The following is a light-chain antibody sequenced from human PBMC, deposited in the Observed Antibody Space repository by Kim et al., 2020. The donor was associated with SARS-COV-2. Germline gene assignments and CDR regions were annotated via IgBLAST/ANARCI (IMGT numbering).Light chain of an antibody. J-gene: IGLJ6*01. V-gene: IGLV3-19*01. CDR1: SLRSYY. CDR2: GRN. Sequence: SSELTQDPAVSVALRQTVSITCQGGSLRSYYATWYQQKPRQAPVLVIYGRNNRPSGIPDRFSGSTSGNTASLTISGAQAEDEADYYCQSRDSGGKVLFGGGTKVTVL. CDR3: QSRDSGGKVL.